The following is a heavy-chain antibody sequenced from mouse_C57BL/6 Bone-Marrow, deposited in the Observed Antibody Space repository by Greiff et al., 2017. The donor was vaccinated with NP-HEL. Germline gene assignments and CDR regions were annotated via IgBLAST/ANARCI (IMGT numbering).Heavy chain of an antibody. Sequence: EVQLVESGPSLVRPSQTLSLTCTVTGFSINSDCYWIWIRQFPGNKLEYIGYTFYSGITYYNPSLESRTYITRDTSKNQFSLKLSSVTTEDTATYYCARSLGNYRYYYAMDYWGQGTSVTVSS. CDR2: TFYSGIT. D-gene: IGHD2-1*01. CDR1: GFSINSDCY. V-gene: IGHV3-3*01. J-gene: IGHJ4*01. CDR3: ARSLGNYRYYYAMDY.